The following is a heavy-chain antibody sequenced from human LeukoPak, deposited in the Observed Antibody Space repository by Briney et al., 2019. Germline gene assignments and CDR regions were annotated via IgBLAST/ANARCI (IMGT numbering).Heavy chain of an antibody. V-gene: IGHV3-48*02. CDR2: ISGSGSVS. D-gene: IGHD3-10*01. Sequence: GGSLRLSCAASGFTFSSYSMNWVRQAPGKGPEWISYISGSGSVSYYEDSVKGRFTISRDNAKNSLYPQMNSLRDEDTALYYCAKLWFGETTLYYWGQGTLVTVSS. J-gene: IGHJ4*02. CDR1: GFTFSSYS. CDR3: AKLWFGETTLYY.